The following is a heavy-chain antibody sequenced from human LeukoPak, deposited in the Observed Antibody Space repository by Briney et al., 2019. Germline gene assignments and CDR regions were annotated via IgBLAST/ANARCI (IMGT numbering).Heavy chain of an antibody. D-gene: IGHD3-9*01. V-gene: IGHV1-2*02. CDR2: INPNSGGT. Sequence: ASVKVSCKASGYTFTGYYMHWVRQAPGRGLEWMGWINPNSGGTNYAQKFQGRVTMTRDTSISTAYMELSRLRSDDTAVYYCARVLRYFDWLLPSVDGFDIWGQGTMVTVSS. J-gene: IGHJ3*02. CDR1: GYTFTGYY. CDR3: ARVLRYFDWLLPSVDGFDI.